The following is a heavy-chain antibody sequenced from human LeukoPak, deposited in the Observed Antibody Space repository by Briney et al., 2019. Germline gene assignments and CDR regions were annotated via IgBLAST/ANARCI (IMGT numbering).Heavy chain of an antibody. Sequence: GGSLRLSCAASGFTFSSYDMHWVRQATGKGLEWVSAIGTAGDTYYPGSVKGRFTVSREISKNTLYLQMNSLRPEDTAVYYCARDRTITAAGYFDYWGQGTLVTVSS. J-gene: IGHJ4*02. CDR1: GFTFSSYD. D-gene: IGHD6-13*01. CDR3: ARDRTITAAGYFDY. V-gene: IGHV3-13*01. CDR2: IGTAGDT.